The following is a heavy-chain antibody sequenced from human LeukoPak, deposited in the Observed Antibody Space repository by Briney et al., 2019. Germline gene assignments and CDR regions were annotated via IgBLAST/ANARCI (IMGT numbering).Heavy chain of an antibody. Sequence: PSETLSLTCTVSGGSISSSSYYWGWIRQPPGKGLEWIGSIYYSGSTYYNPSLKSRVTISVDTSKNQFSLKLSSVTAADTAVYYCARWARSANRAKYNWFDPWGQGTLVTVSS. CDR3: ARWARSANRAKYNWFDP. D-gene: IGHD1-14*01. J-gene: IGHJ5*02. CDR1: GGSISSSSYY. V-gene: IGHV4-39*07. CDR2: IYYSGST.